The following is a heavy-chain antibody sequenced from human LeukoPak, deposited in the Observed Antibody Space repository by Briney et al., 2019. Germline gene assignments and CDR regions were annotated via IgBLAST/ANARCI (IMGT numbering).Heavy chain of an antibody. J-gene: IGHJ4*02. CDR3: ARQGSGSSLVN. CDR2: IYPGDSDT. V-gene: IGHV5-51*01. CDR1: GYIFTSYW. D-gene: IGHD3-10*01. Sequence: ESLTLSCRGCGYIFTSYWVGGVRQTPGKGLEGMGIIYPGDSDTRYSPSFQRQVTISADKSISTAYLQWSSLKASDTAMYYCARQGSGSSLVNWGQGTLVTVSS.